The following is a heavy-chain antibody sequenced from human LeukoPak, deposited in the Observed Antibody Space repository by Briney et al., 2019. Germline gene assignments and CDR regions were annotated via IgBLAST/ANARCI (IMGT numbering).Heavy chain of an antibody. J-gene: IGHJ6*02. V-gene: IGHV4-4*07. CDR3: ARDSTYDFWTANGMDV. CDR2: IYTSGST. CDR1: GGSISSYY. Sequence: SETLSLTCTVSGGSISSYYWSWVRQPAGKGLEWIGRIYTSGSTNYNPSLKRRVTMSVDTSKNQFSLKLSSVTAADTAVYYCARDSTYDFWTANGMDVWGQGTTVTVSS. D-gene: IGHD3-3*01.